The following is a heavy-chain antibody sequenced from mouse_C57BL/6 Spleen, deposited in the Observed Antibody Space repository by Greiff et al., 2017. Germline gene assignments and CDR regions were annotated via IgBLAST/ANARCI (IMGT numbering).Heavy chain of an antibody. CDR1: GYTFTSYW. D-gene: IGHD4-1*01. V-gene: IGHV1-69*01. J-gene: IGHJ2*01. CDR2: IDPSDSYT. Sequence: QVQLKQPGAELVMPGASVKLSCKASGYTFTSYWMHWVKQRPGQGLEWIGEIDPSDSYTNYNQKFKGKSTLTVDKSSSTAYMQLSSLTSEDSAVYYGAAEGTGRGYFDYWGQGTTLTVSS. CDR3: AAEGTGRGYFDY.